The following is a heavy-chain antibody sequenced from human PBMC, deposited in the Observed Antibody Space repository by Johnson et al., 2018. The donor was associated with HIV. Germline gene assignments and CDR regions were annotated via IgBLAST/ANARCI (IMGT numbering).Heavy chain of an antibody. CDR2: IRSKPNIYAP. J-gene: IGHJ3*02. Sequence: VQLVESGGGLVQPGGSLRLSCAVGGFAFSGSAMHWVRQASGKGLEWVGRIRSKPNIYAPPYAASVTGRFTISRDDSQNTLYLIMNSPRAEYTDVYYCARVRRSGWYDNDAFDIWGQGTMVTVSS. CDR3: ARVRRSGWYDNDAFDI. CDR1: GFAFSGSA. V-gene: IGHV3-73*01. D-gene: IGHD6-19*01.